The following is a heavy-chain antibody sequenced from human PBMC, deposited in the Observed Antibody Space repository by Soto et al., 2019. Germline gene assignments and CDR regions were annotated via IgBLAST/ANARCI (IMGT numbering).Heavy chain of an antibody. CDR3: AKVSLAVVVVAALDY. V-gene: IGHV3-23*01. CDR2: ISGSGGST. CDR1: GFTFSSYA. Sequence: EVQLLESGGGLVQPGGSLRLSCAASGFTFSSYAMSWVRQAPGKGLEWVSAISGSGGSTYYADSVKGGFTISRDNSKNTLYLQMNSLRAEDTAVYYCAKVSLAVVVVAALDYWGQGTLVTVSS. D-gene: IGHD2-15*01. J-gene: IGHJ4*02.